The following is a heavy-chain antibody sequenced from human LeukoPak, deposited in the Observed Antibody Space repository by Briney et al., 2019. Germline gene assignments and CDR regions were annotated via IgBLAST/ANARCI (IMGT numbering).Heavy chain of an antibody. J-gene: IGHJ5*02. CDR2: INHSGST. CDR3: ARGKGLRLLEWLPKQSNWFDP. V-gene: IGHV4-34*01. D-gene: IGHD3-3*01. Sequence: SETLSLTCAVYGGSFSGYYWSWIRQPPGKGLEWIGEINHSGSTNYNPSLKSRVTISVDTSKNQFSLKLSSVTAADTAVYYCARGKGLRLLEWLPKQSNWFDPWGQGTLVTVSS. CDR1: GGSFSGYY.